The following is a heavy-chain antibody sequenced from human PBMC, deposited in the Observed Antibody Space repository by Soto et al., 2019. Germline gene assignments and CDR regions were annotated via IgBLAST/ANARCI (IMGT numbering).Heavy chain of an antibody. J-gene: IGHJ4*02. D-gene: IGHD4-4*01. CDR3: LTVTTGMLDY. V-gene: IGHV3-23*01. Sequence: EVQLLESGGGLVQPGGSLRLSCAASGFTFSSYAMSWVRQAPGKGLEWVSAISGSGGSTYYADSVKGRFTISRDNSKTTLYLQMNSLRAEDTAVYYCLTVTTGMLDYWGQGTLVTVSS. CDR2: ISGSGGST. CDR1: GFTFSSYA.